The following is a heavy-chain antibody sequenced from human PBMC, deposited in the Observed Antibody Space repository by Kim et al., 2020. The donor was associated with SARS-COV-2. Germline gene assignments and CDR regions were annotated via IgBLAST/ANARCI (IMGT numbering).Heavy chain of an antibody. V-gene: IGHV1-69*13. CDR2: IIPIFGTA. J-gene: IGHJ3*02. CDR3: ARAVPMGVVYYDSSGYAFDI. D-gene: IGHD3-22*01. CDR1: GGTFSSYA. Sequence: SVKVSCKASGGTFSSYAISWVRQAPGQGLEWMGGIIPIFGTANYAQKFQGRVTITADESTSTAYMELSSLRSEDTAVYYCARAVPMGVVYYDSSGYAFDIWGQGTMGTVSS.